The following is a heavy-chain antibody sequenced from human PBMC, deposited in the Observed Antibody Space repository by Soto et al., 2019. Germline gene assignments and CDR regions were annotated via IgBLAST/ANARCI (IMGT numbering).Heavy chain of an antibody. CDR2: IYYSGST. D-gene: IGHD3-3*01. Sequence: SETLSLTCTVSGGSISSGDYYWSWIRQPPGKGLEWIGYIYYSGSTYYNPSLKSRVTISVDTSKNQFSLKLSSVTAADTAVYYCARLEVTGTGGYYYYGMDVWGQGTTVTVSS. V-gene: IGHV4-30-4*01. CDR3: ARLEVTGTGGYYYYGMDV. CDR1: GGSISSGDYY. J-gene: IGHJ6*02.